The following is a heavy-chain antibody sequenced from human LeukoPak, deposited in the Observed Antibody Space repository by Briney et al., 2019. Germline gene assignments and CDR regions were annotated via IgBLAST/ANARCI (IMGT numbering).Heavy chain of an antibody. CDR1: GSSLTTTYY. CDR2: VFQRQTVRT. J-gene: IGHJ4*02. CDR3: ARVLNAPKFIDS. Sequence: PSETLSLTCSVSGSSLTTTYYWAWFRQAPGKGLEWIATVFQRQTVRTLYNRSLESRLALSVATSQHQFSLNLTSVTAAATALYFCARVLNAPKFIDSWGQGTLVTVSS. V-gene: IGHV4-38-2*02. D-gene: IGHD2-8*01.